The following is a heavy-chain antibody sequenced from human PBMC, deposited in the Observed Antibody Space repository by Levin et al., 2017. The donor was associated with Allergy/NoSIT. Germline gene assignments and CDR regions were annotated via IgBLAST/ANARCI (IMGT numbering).Heavy chain of an antibody. CDR2: ISSSSSYI. D-gene: IGHD2-15*01. CDR3: AGGLDCSGGSCYFDY. V-gene: IGHV3-21*06. Sequence: NAGGSLRLSCAASGFTFSSYSMNWVRQAPGKGLEWVSSISSSSSYIYYADSVKGRFTISRDNAKNSLYLQMNSLRAEDTAVYYCAGGLDCSGGSCYFDYWGQGTLVTVSS. J-gene: IGHJ4*02. CDR1: GFTFSSYS.